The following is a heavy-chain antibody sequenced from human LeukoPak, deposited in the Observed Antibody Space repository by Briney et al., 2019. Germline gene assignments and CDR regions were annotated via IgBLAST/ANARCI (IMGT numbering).Heavy chain of an antibody. V-gene: IGHV3-23*01. Sequence: GSLRLSCVASGFTFSAYSMTWVRQAPGKGLDWVSSISVSGGGTYYADSVRGRFTISRDNSKNTLYLHMNSLRAEDTAVYYCVKDWRYESICDGDCLQYWGQGTLVTVSS. CDR3: VKDWRYESICDGDCLQY. D-gene: IGHD2-21*02. J-gene: IGHJ4*02. CDR2: ISVSGGGT. CDR1: GFTFSAYS.